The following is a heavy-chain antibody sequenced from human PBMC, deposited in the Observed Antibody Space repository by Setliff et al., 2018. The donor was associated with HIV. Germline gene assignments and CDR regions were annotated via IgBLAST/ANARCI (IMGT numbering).Heavy chain of an antibody. V-gene: IGHV1-18*01. Sequence: ASVKVSCKPSGYNFTTYGLSWVRQAPGQGLEWMGWISAYNGNTNYAQKLQGRVTMTTDTSTSTAYMEVRSLSYDDTAVYDCARARLQGIVTAVGPRDNCLDPWGQGTRVTVSS. D-gene: IGHD2-21*02. J-gene: IGHJ5*02. CDR3: ARARLQGIVTAVGPRDNCLDP. CDR2: ISAYNGNT. CDR1: GYNFTTYG.